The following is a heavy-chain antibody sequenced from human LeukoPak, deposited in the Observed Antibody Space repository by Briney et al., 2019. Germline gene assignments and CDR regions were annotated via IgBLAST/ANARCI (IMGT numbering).Heavy chain of an antibody. CDR1: GFTLSSYS. J-gene: IGHJ4*02. CDR3: ARWGASGYYNFDY. V-gene: IGHV3-48*02. Sequence: GGSLRLSCAASGFTLSSYSMNWVRQAPGKGLEWVSYISSSSSIIYYADSVKGRFTISRDNAKNSLYLQMNSLRDEDTAVYYCARWGASGYYNFDYWGQGTLVTVSS. CDR2: ISSSSSII. D-gene: IGHD5-12*01.